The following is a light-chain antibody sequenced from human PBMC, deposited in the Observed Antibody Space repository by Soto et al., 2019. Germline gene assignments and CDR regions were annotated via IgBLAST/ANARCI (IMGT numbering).Light chain of an antibody. Sequence: QPVLTQPPSVSGAPGQRVTISCTGSSSNIGARYDVHWYQCLPGTAPKLLIYGNSNRPSGVPDRFSGSKSGTSASLAITGLQADDEADYYCQSYVRSLSSPIFGGGTKVTVL. CDR3: QSYVRSLSSPI. J-gene: IGLJ2*01. CDR1: SSNIGARYD. CDR2: GNS. V-gene: IGLV1-40*01.